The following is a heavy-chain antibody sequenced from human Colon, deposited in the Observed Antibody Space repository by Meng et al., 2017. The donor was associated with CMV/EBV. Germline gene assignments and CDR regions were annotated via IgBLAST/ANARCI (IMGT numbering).Heavy chain of an antibody. Sequence: YDSNWVRQATGQGLEWMGWMNPNSGNTGYAQKFQGRVTMTRNTSISTAYMELSSLRSEDTAVYYCARSLDYYDSSGYYYLGNWFDPWGQGTLVTVSS. CDR1: YD. CDR3: ARSLDYYDSSGYYYLGNWFDP. V-gene: IGHV1-8*01. J-gene: IGHJ5*02. D-gene: IGHD3-22*01. CDR2: MNPNSGNT.